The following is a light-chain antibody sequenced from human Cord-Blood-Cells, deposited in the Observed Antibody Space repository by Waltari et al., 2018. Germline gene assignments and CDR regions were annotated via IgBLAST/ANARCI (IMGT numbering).Light chain of an antibody. CDR2: GAS. Sequence: EIVLTQSPGTLSLSPGERATLSCRASQSVSSSYLAWYQQKPGQAPRLLIYGASSRATGIPDRFSSSGSGTDFTLTISRLEPEDCAVYYCHQYGSSPMYTFGQGTKLEIK. CDR1: QSVSSSY. V-gene: IGKV3-20*01. J-gene: IGKJ2*01. CDR3: HQYGSSPMYT.